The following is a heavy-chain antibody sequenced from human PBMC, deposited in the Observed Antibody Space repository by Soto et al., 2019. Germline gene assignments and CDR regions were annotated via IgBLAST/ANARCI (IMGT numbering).Heavy chain of an antibody. V-gene: IGHV4-59*01. CDR2: IYYSGST. CDR3: ARSMRVSNLRYFDY. J-gene: IGHJ4*02. Sequence: QVQLQESGPGLVKPSETLSLTCTVSGGSISSYYWSWIRQPPGKGLEWIGYIYYSGSTNYNPSLKSRVTISVDTSKNQFSLKLSSVTAADTAVYYWARSMRVSNLRYFDYWGQGTLVTVSS. CDR1: GGSISSYY.